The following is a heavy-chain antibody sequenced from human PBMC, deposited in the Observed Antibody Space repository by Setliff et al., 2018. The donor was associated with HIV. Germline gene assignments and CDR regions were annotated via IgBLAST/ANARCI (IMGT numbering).Heavy chain of an antibody. Sequence: GGSLRLSCAASGFTFSSYAMSWVRQAPGKGLEWVSAISGSGGSTYYADSVKGRFTISRDNSKNTLYLEMNSLKVEDTAVYYCARDATRGGDFDFWGQGTLVTVSS. D-gene: IGHD1-26*01. J-gene: IGHJ4*02. CDR1: GFTFSSYA. V-gene: IGHV3-23*01. CDR2: ISGSGGST. CDR3: ARDATRGGDFDF.